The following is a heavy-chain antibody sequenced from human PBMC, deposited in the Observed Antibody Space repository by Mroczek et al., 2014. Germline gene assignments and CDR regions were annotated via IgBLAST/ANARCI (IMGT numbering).Heavy chain of an antibody. CDR1: GYTFTSYY. V-gene: IGHV1-46*03. CDR2: INPSGGST. Sequence: QVQLVQSGAEVKKPGASVKVSCKASGYTFTSYYMHWVRQAPGQGLEWMGIINPSGGSTSYAQKFQGRVTMTRDTSTSTVYMELSSLRSEDTAVYYCARSRALAATRYYYYGMDVWGQGTTVTVSS. J-gene: IGHJ6*02. D-gene: IGHD2-15*01. CDR3: ARSRALAATRYYYYGMDV.